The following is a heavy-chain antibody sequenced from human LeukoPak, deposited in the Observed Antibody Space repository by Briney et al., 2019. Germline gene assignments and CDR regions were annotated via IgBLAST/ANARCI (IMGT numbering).Heavy chain of an antibody. CDR2: ISSSSSYI. D-gene: IGHD4-17*01. V-gene: IGHV3-21*01. Sequence: PGGSLRLSCAASGFTFSSYSMNWVRQAPGKGLEWVSSISSSSSYIYYADSVKGRFTISRDNAKNTLYLQMNSLRAEDTAVYYCARCLLRVNDAAFDICGQGTMV. CDR3: ARCLLRVNDAAFDI. CDR1: GFTFSSYS. J-gene: IGHJ3*02.